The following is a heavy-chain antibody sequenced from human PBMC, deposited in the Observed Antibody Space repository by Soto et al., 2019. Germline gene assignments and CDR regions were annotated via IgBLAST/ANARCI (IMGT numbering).Heavy chain of an antibody. Sequence: LSETLSLTCTVSGGSISSSSYYWGWIRQPPGKGLEWIGSIYYSGSTYYNPSLKSRVTISVDTSKNQFSLKLNSVTAADTAVYYCARDLWGYCGTDCYPLDVWGQGTTVTVSS. CDR3: ARDLWGYCGTDCYPLDV. CDR2: IYYSGST. D-gene: IGHD2-21*02. J-gene: IGHJ6*02. V-gene: IGHV4-39*07. CDR1: GGSISSSSYY.